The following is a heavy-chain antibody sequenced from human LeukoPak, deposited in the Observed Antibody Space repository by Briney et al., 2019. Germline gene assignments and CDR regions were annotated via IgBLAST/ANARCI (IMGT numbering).Heavy chain of an antibody. CDR3: ARGLRGGYYFDY. CDR1: GITLTSYS. V-gene: IGHV3-48*01. CDR2: ITYNSGTI. Sequence: GGSPRLSCAASGITLTSYSMNWCGRAPAKGLERASYITYNSGTIYYTEYVEGRFTIYRANAKNSLYLQMNSLRAEDTAVYYCARGLRGGYYFDYWGQGTLVTVSS. D-gene: IGHD2-15*01. J-gene: IGHJ4*02.